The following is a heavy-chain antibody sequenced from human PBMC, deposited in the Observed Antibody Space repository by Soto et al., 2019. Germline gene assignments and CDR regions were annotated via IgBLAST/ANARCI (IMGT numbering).Heavy chain of an antibody. CDR3: LAAEFGMEV. CDR2: ISPDGSQK. V-gene: IGHV3-30-3*01. CDR1: GFTFSTYT. D-gene: IGHD6-13*01. J-gene: IGHJ6*02. Sequence: QMQLVESGGGVVQPGRSLRLSCAASGFTFSTYTMHWVRQAPGKGLDWVALISPDGSQKFYADSVRGRFTISRDNSRNTLDLQMNSLRAEDTAIYDCLAAEFGMEVWGQGTTVIISS.